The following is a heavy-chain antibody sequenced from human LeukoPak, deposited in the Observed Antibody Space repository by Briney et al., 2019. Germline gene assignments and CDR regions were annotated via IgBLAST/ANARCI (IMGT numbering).Heavy chain of an antibody. Sequence: PGGSLRLSCAASGFTVSSNYMSWVRQAPGKGLEWVSLIYSGGSTYYADSVKGRFTISRDNSKNTLYLQMNSLRAEDTAVYYCTRGTPTRGYYGSGSYRDYWGQGTLVTVSS. D-gene: IGHD3-10*01. V-gene: IGHV3-53*01. CDR1: GFTVSSNY. J-gene: IGHJ4*02. CDR3: TRGTPTRGYYGSGSYRDY. CDR2: IYSGGST.